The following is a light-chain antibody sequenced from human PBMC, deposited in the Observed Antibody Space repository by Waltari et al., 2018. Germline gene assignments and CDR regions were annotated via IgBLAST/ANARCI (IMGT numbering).Light chain of an antibody. CDR3: QQYNNWPPAT. J-gene: IGKJ1*01. CDR1: QTVSIN. CDR2: GAS. Sequence: ETMMTQSPATLSVSPGERATLSCRASQTVSINLAWYQQKPGQHPRLLISGASTRATGIPARFSGSGSGTELTLTISSLQSEDFAIYYCQQYNNWPPATFGLGTKVEIK. V-gene: IGKV3-15*01.